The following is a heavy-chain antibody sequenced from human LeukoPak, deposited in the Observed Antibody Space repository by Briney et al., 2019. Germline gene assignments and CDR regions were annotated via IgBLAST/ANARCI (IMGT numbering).Heavy chain of an antibody. CDR1: GFTFSSYW. D-gene: IGHD2-2*01. J-gene: IGHJ4*02. CDR2: IKQDGNEK. Sequence: GGSLRLSCAASGFTFSSYWMSWVRQAPGKGLEWVANIKQDGNEKYYVDSVKGRFTISRDNAKNSLYLQMNSLRAEDTAVYYCTRVVVVPATYFDYWGQGTLVTVSS. CDR3: TRVVVVPATYFDY. V-gene: IGHV3-7*01.